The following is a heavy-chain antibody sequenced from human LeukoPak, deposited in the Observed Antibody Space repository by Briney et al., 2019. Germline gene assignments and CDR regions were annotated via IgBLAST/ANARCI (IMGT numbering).Heavy chain of an antibody. CDR1: GFTFSSYA. CDR2: ISGSGGST. V-gene: IGHV3-23*01. J-gene: IGHJ4*02. CDR3: AKDLGIAAAGRYYFDY. D-gene: IGHD6-13*01. Sequence: QPGGSLRLSCAASGFTFSSYAMSWVRQAPGKGLEWVSAISGSGGSTYYADSVKGRFTISRDNSKNTLYLQMNSLRAEDMAVYYCAKDLGIAAAGRYYFDYWGQGTLVTVSS.